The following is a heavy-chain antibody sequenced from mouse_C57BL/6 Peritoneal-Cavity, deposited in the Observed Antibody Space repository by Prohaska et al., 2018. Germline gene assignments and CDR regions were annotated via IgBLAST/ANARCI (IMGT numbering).Heavy chain of an antibody. CDR1: GYTFTSYW. CDR3: ARDYYGSSPLDY. V-gene: IGHV1-59*01. D-gene: IGHD1-1*01. CDR2: IDPSDSYT. Sequence: QVQLQQPGAELVRPGTSVKLSCKASGYTFTSYWMHWVKQRPGQGLEWIGVIDPSDSYTNYNQKFKGKATWTVDTSSSTAYMQLSSLTSEDSAVYYCARDYYGSSPLDYWGQGTTLTVSS. J-gene: IGHJ2*01.